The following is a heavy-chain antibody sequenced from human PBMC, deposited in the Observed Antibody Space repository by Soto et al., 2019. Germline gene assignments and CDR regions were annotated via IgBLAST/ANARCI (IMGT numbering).Heavy chain of an antibody. CDR1: GGSISGGDFY. V-gene: IGHV4-30-4*01. Sequence: QVQLQESGPGLAKPSQTLSLTCTVSGGSISGGDFYWRWIRQPPGKGLEWIGFIYNSGNTYYNPSLKSRVTISKNTSKTQLSLKLRSVTAADTAMYYCASVVVPAAIVTNWFDPWGQGTLVTVSS. CDR2: IYNSGNT. D-gene: IGHD2-2*01. J-gene: IGHJ5*02. CDR3: ASVVVPAAIVTNWFDP.